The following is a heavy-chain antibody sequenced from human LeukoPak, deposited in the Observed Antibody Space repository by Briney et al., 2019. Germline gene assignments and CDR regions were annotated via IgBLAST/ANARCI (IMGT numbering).Heavy chain of an antibody. D-gene: IGHD3-3*01. Sequence: SETLSLTCAVYGGSFSGYYWSWIRQPPGKGLEWIGEINHSGSTNYNPSLKSRVTISVDTSKNQFSLKLSSVTAADTAVYYCARGYWDVLRFLEWSKPNVFDYWGQGTLVTVSS. J-gene: IGHJ4*02. CDR1: GGSFSGYY. V-gene: IGHV4-34*01. CDR3: ARGYWDVLRFLEWSKPNVFDY. CDR2: INHSGST.